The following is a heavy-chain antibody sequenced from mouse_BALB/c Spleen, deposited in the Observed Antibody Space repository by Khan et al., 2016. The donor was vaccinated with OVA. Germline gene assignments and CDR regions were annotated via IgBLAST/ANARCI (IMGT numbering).Heavy chain of an antibody. V-gene: IGHV14-3*02. J-gene: IGHJ4*01. CDR2: IDPANGNT. Sequence: VQLQQPGAELVKPGASVKLSCTASGFNIKDTYMHWVKQRPEQGLEWIGRIDPANGNTKYDPKFQGKATITADTSFNTAYLQLSSLTSEDTAVYYCARESSCCGAAMDCWGQGTSVTVSS. D-gene: IGHD1-3*01. CDR3: ARESSCCGAAMDC. CDR1: GFNIKDTY.